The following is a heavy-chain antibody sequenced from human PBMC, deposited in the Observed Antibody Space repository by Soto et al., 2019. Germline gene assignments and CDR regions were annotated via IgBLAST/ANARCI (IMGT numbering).Heavy chain of an antibody. Sequence: EVQLLESGGGLVQPGGSLRLSCAASGFTFSSYVMSWVRQAPGKGLEWVSAISGSGGRKYYADSVKGRFTISRDNSKNTLYLQMNSLRAEDTAVYYCAKDLVVGTSWFDPWGQGTLVTVSS. J-gene: IGHJ5*02. CDR2: ISGSGGRK. D-gene: IGHD3-22*01. CDR3: AKDLVVGTSWFDP. V-gene: IGHV3-23*01. CDR1: GFTFSSYV.